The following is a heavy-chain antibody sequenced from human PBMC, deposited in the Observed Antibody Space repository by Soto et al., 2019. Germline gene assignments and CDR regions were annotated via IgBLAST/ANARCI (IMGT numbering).Heavy chain of an antibody. Sequence: PSETLSLTCTVSGGSISNYYWSWIRQPAGKGLEWIGRLYTSGSTSYNPSLKSRVTMSLDRSKNQFSLKLSSVTAADTAIYYCAREESVDHSYAMDVWGQGTTVTVSS. CDR3: AREESVDHSYAMDV. CDR1: GGSISNYY. CDR2: LYTSGST. V-gene: IGHV4-4*07. J-gene: IGHJ6*02.